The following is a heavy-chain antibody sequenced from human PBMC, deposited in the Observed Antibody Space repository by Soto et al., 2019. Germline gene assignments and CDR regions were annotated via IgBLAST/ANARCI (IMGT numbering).Heavy chain of an antibody. J-gene: IGHJ4*02. CDR2: IYWDDVQ. Sequence: QITLKESGPPLVKPTQTLTLTCSISGFSPSTSGVGVGWIRQPPGKSLEWLALIYWDDVQRYNPSQETRLNITKDNFRIQVVLTLTNMDPVDTATYYCARSPCTGGTCSLFDYWGQGTLVTVSS. D-gene: IGHD2-8*02. CDR3: ARSPCTGGTCSLFDY. CDR1: GFSPSTSGVG. V-gene: IGHV2-5*02.